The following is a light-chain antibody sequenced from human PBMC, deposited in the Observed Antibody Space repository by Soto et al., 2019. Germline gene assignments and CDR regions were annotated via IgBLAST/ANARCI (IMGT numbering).Light chain of an antibody. V-gene: IGLV3-25*03. J-gene: IGLJ3*02. Sequence: SYELTQPPSVSVSPGQTARITCSGDALPNQYAYWYQQRPGQAPVLVIYKDNERPSGIPERFSGSSSGTTVTLTISGVQAEDEADYYCQSADSSGTSWVFGGGTKVTVL. CDR3: QSADSSGTSWV. CDR2: KDN. CDR1: ALPNQY.